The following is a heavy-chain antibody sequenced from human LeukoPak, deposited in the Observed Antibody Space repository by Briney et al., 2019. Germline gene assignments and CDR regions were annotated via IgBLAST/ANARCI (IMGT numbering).Heavy chain of an antibody. J-gene: IGHJ4*02. CDR1: GGSISSGSYY. V-gene: IGHV4-61*02. CDR3: ARDGHSSGYFDY. CDR2: IYTSGST. Sequence: SQTLSLTCTVSGGSISSGSYYWSWIRQPAGKGLEWIGRIYTSGSTNYNPSLKSRVTISVDTSKNQFSLRLSSVTAADTAVYYCARDGHSSGYFDYWGQGTLVTVSS. D-gene: IGHD3-22*01.